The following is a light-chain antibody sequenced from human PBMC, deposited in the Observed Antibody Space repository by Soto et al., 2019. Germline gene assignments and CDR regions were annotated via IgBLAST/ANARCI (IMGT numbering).Light chain of an antibody. CDR3: QQSYSTPLT. CDR1: QSISSY. Sequence: DIQMTQSPSSLSASVGDRVTITCRASQSISSYLNWYQQKPGKARKLLIYAASSLQSGVPSRFSGSGSGTDVTLTISSLQPEEFATYYCQQSYSTPLTFGQWTKVEMK. CDR2: AAS. J-gene: IGKJ1*01. V-gene: IGKV1-39*01.